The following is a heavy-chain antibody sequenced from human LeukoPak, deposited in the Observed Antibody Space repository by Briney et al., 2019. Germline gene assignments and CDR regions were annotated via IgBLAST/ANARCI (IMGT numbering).Heavy chain of an antibody. CDR2: ISSSGSTI. CDR1: GFTFSSYE. D-gene: IGHD3-10*02. CDR3: AELGITMIGGV. Sequence: HPGGSLRLSCAASGFTFSSYEMNWVRQAPGKGLEWVSYISSSGSTIYYANSVKGRFTISRDNAKNSLYLQMNSLRAEDTAVYYCAELGITMIGGVWGKGTTVTISS. V-gene: IGHV3-48*03. J-gene: IGHJ6*04.